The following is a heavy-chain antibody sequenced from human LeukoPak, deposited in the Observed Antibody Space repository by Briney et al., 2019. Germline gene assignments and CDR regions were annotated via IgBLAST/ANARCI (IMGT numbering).Heavy chain of an antibody. J-gene: IGHJ4*02. D-gene: IGHD6-13*01. CDR3: ARDWGAAGTSFDY. Sequence: GASVKVSCKASGYTFTSYAMHWVRQAPGQRLEWMGWINAGNGNTKYSQKFQGRVTITRDTSASTAYMELSSLRSEDTAVYYCARDWGAAGTSFDYWGQGTLVTVSS. CDR2: INAGNGNT. V-gene: IGHV1-3*01. CDR1: GYTFTSYA.